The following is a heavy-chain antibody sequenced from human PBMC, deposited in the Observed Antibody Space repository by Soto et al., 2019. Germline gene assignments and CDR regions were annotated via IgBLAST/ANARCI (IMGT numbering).Heavy chain of an antibody. V-gene: IGHV4-59*08. CDR2: IYYSGST. J-gene: IGHJ3*02. CDR3: ARHGPYDYGEFDAFDI. D-gene: IGHD4-17*01. Sequence: QVQLQESGPGLVKPSETLSLTCTVSGDSISRYYWSWIRQPPGKGLEWIGYIYYSGSTNYNPSLRGRVTISVDTSKNQFSLKLSSVTAADTAVYYCARHGPYDYGEFDAFDIWGQGTMVTVSS. CDR1: GDSISRYY.